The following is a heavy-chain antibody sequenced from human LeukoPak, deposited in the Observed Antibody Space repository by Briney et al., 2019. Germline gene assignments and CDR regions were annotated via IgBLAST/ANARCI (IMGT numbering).Heavy chain of an antibody. J-gene: IGHJ4*02. V-gene: IGHV3-48*04. CDR2: ISSSSSSI. CDR3: ARVPSSGWSD. CDR1: GFTFSSYS. D-gene: IGHD6-19*01. Sequence: PGGSLRLSCAASGFTFSSYSMNWVRQAPGKGLEWLSYISSSSSSIYYADSVKGRFTTSRDNAKNSLYLQMNSLRAEDTAVYYCARVPSSGWSDWGQGTLVTVSS.